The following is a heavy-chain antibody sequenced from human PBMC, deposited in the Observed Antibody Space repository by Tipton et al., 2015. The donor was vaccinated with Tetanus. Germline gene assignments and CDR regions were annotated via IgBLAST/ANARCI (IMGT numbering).Heavy chain of an antibody. D-gene: IGHD4-11*01. CDR3: ARTTSTVTTRYFDY. J-gene: IGHJ4*02. Sequence: TLSLTCSVSGGSIKIENYYWSWIRLSPGKGLEWIGYIYYSGTSYYNPSLRSRLSISVDTSKNHFSLSLRSVTAADTAVYYCARTTSTVTTRYFDYWGQGALVTVSS. CDR2: IYYSGTS. V-gene: IGHV4-30-4*01. CDR1: GGSIKIENYY.